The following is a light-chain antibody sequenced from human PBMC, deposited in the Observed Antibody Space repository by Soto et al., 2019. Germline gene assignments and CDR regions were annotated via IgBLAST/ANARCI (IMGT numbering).Light chain of an antibody. J-gene: IGKJ1*01. CDR3: QQYYNWPRT. CDR2: GAF. CDR1: QSINNN. V-gene: IGKV3-15*01. Sequence: EIVMTQSPATLSVSPGQRATLSCSASQSINNNVAWYQQKPGQTPRLLIYGAFTRAAGIPARFSGSGSGTEFTLTISSLQSEDFAVYYCQQYYNWPRTFGQGTKVDIK.